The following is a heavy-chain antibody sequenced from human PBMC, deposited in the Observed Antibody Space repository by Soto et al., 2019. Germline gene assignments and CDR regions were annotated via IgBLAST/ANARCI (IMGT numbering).Heavy chain of an antibody. Sequence: QVQLVESGGGVVQPGRSLRLSCAASGFTFSSYAMHWVRQAPGKGLEWVAVISYDGSNKYYADSVKGRFTISRDNFKNTLYLQMNSLRAEDTAVYYCARGGLLWFGEHNWFDPWGQGTLVTVSS. CDR2: ISYDGSNK. V-gene: IGHV3-30-3*01. CDR1: GFTFSSYA. J-gene: IGHJ5*02. D-gene: IGHD3-10*01. CDR3: ARGGLLWFGEHNWFDP.